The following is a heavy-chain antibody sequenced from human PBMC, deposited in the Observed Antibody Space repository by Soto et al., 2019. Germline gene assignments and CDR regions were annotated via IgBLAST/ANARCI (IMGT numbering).Heavy chain of an antibody. J-gene: IGHJ4*02. CDR3: ARHYGSGSYSLDY. V-gene: IGHV4-39*01. Sequence: PSETLSLTCTVSGGSISSSSYYWGWIRQPPGKGLEWIGSIYYSGSTYYNPSLKSRVTISVDTSKNQFSLKLSSVTAADTAVYYCARHYGSGSYSLDYWGQGTLVTAPQ. CDR2: IYYSGST. CDR1: GGSISSSSYY. D-gene: IGHD3-10*01.